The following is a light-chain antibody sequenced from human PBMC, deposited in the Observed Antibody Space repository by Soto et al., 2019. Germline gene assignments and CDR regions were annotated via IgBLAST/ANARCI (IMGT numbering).Light chain of an antibody. CDR1: QNISSY. CDR3: QQSYSTPPWT. CDR2: TAS. J-gene: IGKJ1*01. V-gene: IGKV1-39*01. Sequence: DIQMTQSPSSLSASVGDRVTITCRAGQNISSYLNWYQHKPGTAPKLLIYTASSLQSGVPSRFSGSGSGTEFILSISSLQPDDCATYYCQQSYSTPPWTFGQGTKVDI.